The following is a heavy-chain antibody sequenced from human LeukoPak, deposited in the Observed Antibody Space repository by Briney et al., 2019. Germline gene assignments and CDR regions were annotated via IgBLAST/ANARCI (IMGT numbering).Heavy chain of an antibody. V-gene: IGHV3-7*01. Sequence: PGGSLRFSCAASGFTFSSYWMSWVRQAPGKGLEWVANIKQDGSEKYYVDSVKGRFTISRDNAKNSLYLQMNSLRAEDTAAYYCARTYYYGSGSYLLTHWGQGTLVTVSS. CDR2: IKQDGSEK. J-gene: IGHJ4*02. D-gene: IGHD3-10*01. CDR1: GFTFSSYW. CDR3: ARTYYYGSGSYLLTH.